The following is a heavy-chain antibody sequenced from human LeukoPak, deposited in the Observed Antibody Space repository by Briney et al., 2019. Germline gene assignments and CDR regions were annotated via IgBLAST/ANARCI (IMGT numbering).Heavy chain of an antibody. CDR3: AKRLVCSGGTCYGGSPEY. V-gene: IGHV3-30*02. Sequence: GGSLRLSCAASGFSFSDYVMHWVRQAPGKGLEWVAFIRYHGGETYYVDSVKGRFTVSRDNSKNTLYLQMNSLKVEDTAVYYCAKRLVCSGGTCYGGSPEYWGPGTLVTVSS. CDR1: GFSFSDYV. J-gene: IGHJ1*01. CDR2: IRYHGGET. D-gene: IGHD2-15*01.